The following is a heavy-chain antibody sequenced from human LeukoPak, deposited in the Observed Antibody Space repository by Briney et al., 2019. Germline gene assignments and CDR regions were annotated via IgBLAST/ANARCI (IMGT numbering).Heavy chain of an antibody. V-gene: IGHV3-7*03. J-gene: IGHJ4*02. CDR2: IKQDGSEK. D-gene: IGHD6-19*01. CDR3: PKGDSSGWPYYFDY. CDR1: GFTFSSYW. Sequence: PGGSLRLSCAASGFTFSSYWMSWVRQAPGKGLEWVANIKQDGSEKYYVDSVKGRFIISRDNSKNTLYLQMNSLRAEDTAVYYCPKGDSSGWPYYFDYWGQGTLVTVSS.